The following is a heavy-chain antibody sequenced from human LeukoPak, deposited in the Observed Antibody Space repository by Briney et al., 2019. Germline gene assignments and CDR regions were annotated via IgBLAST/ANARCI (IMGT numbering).Heavy chain of an antibody. CDR3: ARAGERWSYPPGY. D-gene: IGHD4-23*01. CDR2: INPNSGGT. V-gene: IGHV1-2*02. J-gene: IGHJ4*02. CDR1: GYTFTGYY. Sequence: ASVKVSCKASGYTFTGYYMHWVRQAPGQGLEWVGWINPNSGGTNYAQKFQGRVTMTRDTSISTAYMELSRLRSDDTAVYYCARAGERWSYPPGYWGQGTLVTVSS.